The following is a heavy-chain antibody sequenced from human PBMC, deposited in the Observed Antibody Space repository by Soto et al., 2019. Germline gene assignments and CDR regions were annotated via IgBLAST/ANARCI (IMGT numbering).Heavy chain of an antibody. CDR1: GFTSSSYG. CDR2: IWFDGSNK. V-gene: IGHV3-33*01. J-gene: IGHJ4*02. D-gene: IGHD3-16*01. CDR3: ARHWESYMDY. Sequence: QVQLVESGGGVVQPGRSLRLSCAASGFTSSSYGMQRVRQAPGKGLEWVAVIWFDGSNKYYADSVKGRFTISRDNSNNTLYLQRNSLRAEDTAVYYCARHWESYMDYWGQGTLVTVSS.